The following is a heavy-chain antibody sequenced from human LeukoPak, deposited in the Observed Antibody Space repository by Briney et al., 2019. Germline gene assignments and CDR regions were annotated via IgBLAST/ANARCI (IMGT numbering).Heavy chain of an antibody. CDR2: IYYTGST. V-gene: IGHV4-39*01. Sequence: SETLSLTCTISGSSITSVSQYWGWIPQPPGKGLEWIGDIYYTGSTYYSPSLRSRVTMSVHTSENQFSLRLNSVTAVDTAVYYGAGRWGNIVGVTYEYWGQGTLVTVSS. CDR3: AGRWGNIVGVTYEY. J-gene: IGHJ4*02. D-gene: IGHD3-16*01. CDR1: GSSITSVSQY.